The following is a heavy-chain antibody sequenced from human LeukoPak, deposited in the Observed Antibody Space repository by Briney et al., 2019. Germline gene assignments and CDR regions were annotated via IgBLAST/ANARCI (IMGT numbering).Heavy chain of an antibody. V-gene: IGHV3-30*04. Sequence: AGRSLRLSCAASGFTFSSYAMHWVRQAPGKGLEWGAVISYDGSNKYYADSVKGRFTISRDNSKNTLYLQTNSLRAEDTAVYYCARGNNYYDSSGPLDYWGQGTLVTVSS. CDR3: ARGNNYYDSSGPLDY. J-gene: IGHJ4*02. D-gene: IGHD3-22*01. CDR1: GFTFSSYA. CDR2: ISYDGSNK.